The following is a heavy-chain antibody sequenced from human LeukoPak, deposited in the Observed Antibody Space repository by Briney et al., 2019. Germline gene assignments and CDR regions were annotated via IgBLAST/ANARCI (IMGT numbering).Heavy chain of an antibody. J-gene: IGHJ3*02. CDR2: TYSGGST. CDR3: AKGISGYSGYDDAFDI. CDR1: GFTVSSTY. V-gene: IGHV3-66*01. Sequence: GGSLRLSCLASGFTVSSTYMSWVRQAPGKGLEWVSVTYSGGSTYYADSVKGRCTISGDNSKNTLYLQMNSLRGEDTAVYYCAKGISGYSGYDDAFDIWGQGTMVTVSS. D-gene: IGHD5-12*01.